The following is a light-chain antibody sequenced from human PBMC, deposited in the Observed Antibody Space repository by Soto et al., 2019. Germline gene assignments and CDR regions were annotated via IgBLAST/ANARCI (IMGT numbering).Light chain of an antibody. V-gene: IGKV3-20*01. J-gene: IGKJ1*01. CDR3: QQYDSPRGT. CDR1: QSVSSSY. Sequence: EIVLTQSPGTLSLSPGERATLSCRASQSVSSSYLAWYQQKPGQAPRLLIYGASSRATGIPDRFSGSGSGTDFTLTISRLEPEDFAVYYCQQYDSPRGTFGQGTQVDIK. CDR2: GAS.